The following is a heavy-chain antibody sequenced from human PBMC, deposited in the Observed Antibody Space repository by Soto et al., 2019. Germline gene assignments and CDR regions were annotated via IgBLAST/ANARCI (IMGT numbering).Heavy chain of an antibody. Sequence: GGSLRLSCAASGFTFSSYAMHWVRQAPGKGLEYVSAISSNGGSTYYANSVKGRFTISRDNSKNTLYLQMGSLRAEDMAVYYCASVVKKNDYWGQGTLVTVSS. CDR1: GFTFSSYA. CDR3: ASVVKKNDY. V-gene: IGHV3-64*01. D-gene: IGHD2-21*01. CDR2: ISSNGGST. J-gene: IGHJ4*02.